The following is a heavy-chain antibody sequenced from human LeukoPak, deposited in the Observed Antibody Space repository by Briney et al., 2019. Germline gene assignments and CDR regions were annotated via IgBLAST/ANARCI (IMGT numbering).Heavy chain of an antibody. J-gene: IGHJ4*02. CDR3: APRRQYYFDS. CDR1: GFTFNSYA. Sequence: GGSLRLSCAASGFTFNSYAMSWVRQAPGKGLEWVSSITDSGGGTFYADSVKGRFTISRDNSKNTLYLQMSSLRSEDTAVYYCAPRRQYYFDSWGQGTLVTVSS. CDR2: ITDSGGGT. V-gene: IGHV3-23*01.